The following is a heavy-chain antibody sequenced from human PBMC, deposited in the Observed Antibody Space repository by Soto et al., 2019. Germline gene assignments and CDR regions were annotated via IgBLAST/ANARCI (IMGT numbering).Heavy chain of an antibody. CDR3: ARAWKLHLGELSPFDY. CDR1: GGSISSYY. J-gene: IGHJ4*02. V-gene: IGHV4-59*01. Sequence: PSETLSLTCTVSGGSISSYYWSWIRQPPGKGLEWIGYIYYSGSTNYNPSLKSRVTISVDTSKNQFSLKLSSVTAADTAVYYCARAWKLHLGELSPFDYWGQGTLVTVSS. D-gene: IGHD3-16*02. CDR2: IYYSGST.